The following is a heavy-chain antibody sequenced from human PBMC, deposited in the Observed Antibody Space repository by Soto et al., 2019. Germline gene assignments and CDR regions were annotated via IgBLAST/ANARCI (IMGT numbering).Heavy chain of an antibody. J-gene: IGHJ5*02. V-gene: IGHV4-59*01. CDR3: ARADRKWLDP. CDR2: VYYGGSS. CDR1: GGPMDSYF. Sequence: SETLSLTCSVSGGPMDSYFWSWIRQPPGKGLEWIGYVYYGGSSNYNPSLKSRVTFSVDTSKNQVSLNLRSVTTADTAVYYCARADRKWLDPWGQGILVTVSS.